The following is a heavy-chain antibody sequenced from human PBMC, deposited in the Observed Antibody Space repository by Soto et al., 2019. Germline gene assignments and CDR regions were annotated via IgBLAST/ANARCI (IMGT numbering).Heavy chain of an antibody. Sequence: SAKVSFKASGYTFSSYGISWVRQAPGQGLEWMGWISAYNGNTNYAQKLQGRVTMTTDTSTSTAYMELRSLRSDDTAVYYCARVLDHMKPHGYWGQGTLVTVSS. D-gene: IGHD2-21*01. V-gene: IGHV1-18*04. CDR1: GYTFSSYG. CDR2: ISAYNGNT. J-gene: IGHJ4*02. CDR3: ARVLDHMKPHGY.